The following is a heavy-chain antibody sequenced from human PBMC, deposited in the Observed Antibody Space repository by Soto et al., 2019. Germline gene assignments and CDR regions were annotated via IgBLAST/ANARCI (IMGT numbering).Heavy chain of an antibody. CDR3: AHRLGSGWPYDY. CDR1: GFSLSTSGVA. J-gene: IGHJ4*02. Sequence: QITLKESGPTLVKPTQTLTLTCTFSGFSLSTSGVAVGWIRQPPGKALEWLALIYWDDDKRYSPSLKSRLTIXHXXPQNQVVLTMTNMAPVDTATYYRAHRLGSGWPYDYWGQGTLVTVSS. D-gene: IGHD6-19*01. V-gene: IGHV2-5*02. CDR2: IYWDDDK.